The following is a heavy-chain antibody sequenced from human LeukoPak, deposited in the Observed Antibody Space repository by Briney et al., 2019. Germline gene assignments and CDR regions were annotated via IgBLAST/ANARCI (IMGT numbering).Heavy chain of an antibody. CDR1: GYTFTGYY. Sequence: GASVKVSCKASGYTFTGYYMHWVRQAPGQGLEWMGWVNPDSGGTNYAQKFQGRVTMTRDTSTSTVYMELSSLRSEDTAVYYCARGPRQVGLLLWFGEYYFDYWGQGTLVTVSS. V-gene: IGHV1-2*02. CDR2: VNPDSGGT. D-gene: IGHD3-10*01. J-gene: IGHJ4*02. CDR3: ARGPRQVGLLLWFGEYYFDY.